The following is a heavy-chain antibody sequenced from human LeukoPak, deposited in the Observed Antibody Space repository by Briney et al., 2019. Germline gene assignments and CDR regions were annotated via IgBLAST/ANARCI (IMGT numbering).Heavy chain of an antibody. CDR3: ATLLGANCSGGSCYLNWFDP. J-gene: IGHJ5*02. Sequence: SETLSLTCAVSGGSIKSNNWWSWVRQPPGKGLEWIGEIYHSGSTNYNPSLESRVTVSVDKSKNQFSLDLTSVTAADTAVYYCATLLGANCSGGSCYLNWFDPWGQGTLVTVSS. D-gene: IGHD2-15*01. V-gene: IGHV4-4*02. CDR1: GGSIKSNNW. CDR2: IYHSGST.